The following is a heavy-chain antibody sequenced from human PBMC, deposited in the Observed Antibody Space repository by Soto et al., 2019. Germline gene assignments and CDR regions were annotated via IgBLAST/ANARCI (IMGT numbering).Heavy chain of an antibody. D-gene: IGHD6-19*01. J-gene: IGHJ4*02. CDR2: ISRGGDST. Sequence: EVQLLESGGGLVQPGGSLRLSCAASGFTFHIYPMTWVRQTPGKGLEWVSTISRGGDSTQYADSVKGRFTLTRDDSKKTLYLQLNGLRAEDTAVYYCARRGERWLPEDYWGQGTLVTISS. CDR3: ARRGERWLPEDY. CDR1: GFTFHIYP. V-gene: IGHV3-23*01.